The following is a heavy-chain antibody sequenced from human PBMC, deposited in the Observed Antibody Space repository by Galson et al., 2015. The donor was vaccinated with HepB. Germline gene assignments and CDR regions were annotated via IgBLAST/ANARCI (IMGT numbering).Heavy chain of an antibody. CDR1: GFTFSNAW. CDR3: TTDSDCSGGSCYSPFDY. CDR2: IKSKTDGGTT. J-gene: IGHJ4*02. D-gene: IGHD2-15*01. Sequence: SLRLSCAASGFTFSNAWMSWVRQAPGKGLEWVGRIKSKTDGGTTDYAAPVKGRFTISRDDSKNTLYLQMNSLKTEDTAVYYCTTDSDCSGGSCYSPFDYWGQGTLVTVSS. V-gene: IGHV3-15*01.